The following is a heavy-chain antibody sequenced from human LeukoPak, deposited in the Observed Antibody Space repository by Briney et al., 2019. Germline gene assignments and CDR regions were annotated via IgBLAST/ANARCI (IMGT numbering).Heavy chain of an antibody. D-gene: IGHD2/OR15-2a*01. J-gene: IGHJ3*02. Sequence: GGSLRLSCAASGFTVSSNYMSWVRQAPGKGLEWVSVIYSGGSTYYADSVKGRFTISRDNSKNTLYLQMNSLRAEDTAVYHCARDKSTLGAFDIWGQGTMVTVSS. V-gene: IGHV3-53*01. CDR2: IYSGGST. CDR1: GFTVSSNY. CDR3: ARDKSTLGAFDI.